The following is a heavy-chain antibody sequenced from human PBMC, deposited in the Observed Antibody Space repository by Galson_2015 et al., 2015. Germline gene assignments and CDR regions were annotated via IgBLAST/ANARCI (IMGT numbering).Heavy chain of an antibody. Sequence: SLRLSCAASGFTFSSYAMSWVRQAPGKGLEWVSAISGSGGSTYYADSVKGRFTISRDNSKNTLYLQMNSLRAEDTAVYYCAKDLYDSSGYYYVRGEPHDPNWGQGTLVTVSS. D-gene: IGHD3-22*01. J-gene: IGHJ4*02. CDR1: GFTFSSYA. CDR3: AKDLYDSSGYYYVRGEPHDPN. V-gene: IGHV3-23*01. CDR2: ISGSGGST.